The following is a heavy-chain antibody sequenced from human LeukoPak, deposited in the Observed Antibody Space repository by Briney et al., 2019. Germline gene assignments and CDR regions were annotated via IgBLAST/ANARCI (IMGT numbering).Heavy chain of an antibody. CDR1: GGSVTGGTYY. D-gene: IGHD2-15*01. CDR3: ARAGYCSGGSCFRVYYFDS. V-gene: IGHV4-61*01. J-gene: IGHJ4*02. CDR2: FCYSGST. Sequence: PSETLSLTCTVSGGSVTGGTYYWSWIRQPPGKGLEWIGYFCYSGSTNFNPSLKSRVTISVDTSKNQFSLKLSSVTAADTAVYYCARAGYCSGGSCFRVYYFDSWGQGALVTVSS.